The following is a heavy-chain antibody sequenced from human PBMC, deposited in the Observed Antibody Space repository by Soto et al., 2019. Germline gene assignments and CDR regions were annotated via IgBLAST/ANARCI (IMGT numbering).Heavy chain of an antibody. CDR2: ISWNSGPI. CDR1: GFTFDDYA. Sequence: GGSLRLSCAASGFTFDDYAMHWVRQAPGKGLEWVSGISWNSGPIGYADSVKGRFTISRDNAKNSLYLQMNSLRAEDTAVYYCATGTFNFDSWGQGTLVTVSS. CDR3: ATGTFNFDS. J-gene: IGHJ4*02. V-gene: IGHV3-9*01.